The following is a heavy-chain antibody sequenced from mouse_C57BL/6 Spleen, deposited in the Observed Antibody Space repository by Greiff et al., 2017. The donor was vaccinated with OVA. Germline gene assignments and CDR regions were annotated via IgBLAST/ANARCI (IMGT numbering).Heavy chain of an antibody. CDR2: IHPNSGST. J-gene: IGHJ4*01. V-gene: IGHV1-64*01. CDR3: ARWGGAMDY. Sequence: QVQLQQPGAELVKPGASVKLSCKASGYTFTSYWMHWVKQRPGQGLEWIGLIHPNSGSTNYNETFKSKATLTVDKSSSTAYMQLSSLTSEDSAVYCCARWGGAMDYWGQGTSVTVSS. CDR1: GYTFTSYW.